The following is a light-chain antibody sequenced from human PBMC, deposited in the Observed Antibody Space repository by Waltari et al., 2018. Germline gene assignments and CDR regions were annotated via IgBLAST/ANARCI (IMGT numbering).Light chain of an antibody. V-gene: IGKV1-9*01. CDR3: QQLSTYPLT. CDR1: QGISSS. J-gene: IGKJ4*01. CDR2: AAS. Sequence: DIQLTQSPSFLSVSVGDRVTITCRASQGISSSLAWYQQKPGKAPKLLVYAASSLQSGVPSRVSGSGSVTEFTLTISSLQPEDFASYYCQQLSTYPLTIGGGTKVEIK.